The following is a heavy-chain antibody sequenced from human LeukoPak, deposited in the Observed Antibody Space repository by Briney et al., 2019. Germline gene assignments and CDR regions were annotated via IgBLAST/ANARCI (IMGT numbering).Heavy chain of an antibody. J-gene: IGHJ5*02. Sequence: SETLSLTCTVSDVSIKNYYWSWIRQPPGKGLEWIANIYYAGSSNYNPSLKSRVSVSIDASKNQLSLKLTSVTAADTTIYYCARQAVIIPTGMEGPWFDPWGQGTLVAVSS. CDR3: ARQAVIIPTGMEGPWFDP. D-gene: IGHD2/OR15-2a*01. CDR1: DVSIKNYY. CDR2: IYYAGSS. V-gene: IGHV4-59*08.